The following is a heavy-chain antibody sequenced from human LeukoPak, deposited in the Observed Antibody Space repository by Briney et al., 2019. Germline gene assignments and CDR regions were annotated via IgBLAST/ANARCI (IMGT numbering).Heavy chain of an antibody. V-gene: IGHV4-31*03. J-gene: IGHJ6*02. CDR1: GGSISSGGYY. Sequence: SETLSLTRTVSGGSISSGGYYWSWIRQHPGKGLEWIGYIYYSGSTYYNPSLKSRVTISVDTSKNQFSLKLSSVTAADTAVYYCARGNSWIRYGMDVWGQGTTVTVSS. D-gene: IGHD5-18*01. CDR3: ARGNSWIRYGMDV. CDR2: IYYSGST.